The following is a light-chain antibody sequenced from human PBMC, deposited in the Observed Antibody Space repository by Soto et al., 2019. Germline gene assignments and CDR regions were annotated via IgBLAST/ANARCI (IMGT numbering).Light chain of an antibody. CDR1: QGISSW. V-gene: IGKV1-5*01. Sequence: DIQMTQSPSTLSASVGDRVTITCRASQGISSWLAWYQQKPGKAPKLLIYDASILESGVPSRFSGIGSGTDFTLTISSLQTNDFATYYCQQYNSDSSTFGQGTKVEIK. J-gene: IGKJ1*01. CDR2: DAS. CDR3: QQYNSDSST.